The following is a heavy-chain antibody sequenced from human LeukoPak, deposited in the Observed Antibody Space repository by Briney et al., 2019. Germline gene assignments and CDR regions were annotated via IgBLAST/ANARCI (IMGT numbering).Heavy chain of an antibody. CDR3: ASWDVGYCSGGSCPDRVY. D-gene: IGHD2-15*01. Sequence: GGSLRLSCAASGFTFSSYAMSWVRQAPGKGLEWVSAISGCGGSTYYADSVKGRFTISRDNSKNTLYLQMNSLRAEDTAVYYCASWDVGYCSGGSCPDRVYWGQGTLVTVSS. CDR1: GFTFSSYA. J-gene: IGHJ4*02. V-gene: IGHV3-23*01. CDR2: ISGCGGST.